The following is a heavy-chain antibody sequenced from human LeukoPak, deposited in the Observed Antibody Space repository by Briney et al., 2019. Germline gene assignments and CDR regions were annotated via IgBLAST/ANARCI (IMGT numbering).Heavy chain of an antibody. V-gene: IGHV1-18*01. Sequence: ASVKVSCKASGYTFTSYGISWVRQAPGQGLEWMGWISAYNGNTNYAQKLQGRVTMTTDTSTSTAYMELRSLRSDDTAVYYCARGGYSSSWPPTRWFDPWGQGTLVTVPS. CDR3: ARGGYSSSWPPTRWFDP. CDR1: GYTFTSYG. D-gene: IGHD6-13*01. J-gene: IGHJ5*02. CDR2: ISAYNGNT.